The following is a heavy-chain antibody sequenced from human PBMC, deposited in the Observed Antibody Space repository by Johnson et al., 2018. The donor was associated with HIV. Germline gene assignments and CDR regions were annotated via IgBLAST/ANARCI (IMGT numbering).Heavy chain of an antibody. CDR3: AKGSLVGPNDAFDI. J-gene: IGHJ3*02. CDR2: ISSSGSTI. V-gene: IGHV3-11*04. Sequence: VLLLESGGVVVQPGGSLRLSCAASGFTFSDYYMSWIRQAPGKGLEWVSYISSSGSTIYYADSVKGRFTISRDNAKNSLYLQMNSLRAEDTAVYYCAKGSLVGPNDAFDIWGQGTMVTVSS. CDR1: GFTFSDYY. D-gene: IGHD3-16*02.